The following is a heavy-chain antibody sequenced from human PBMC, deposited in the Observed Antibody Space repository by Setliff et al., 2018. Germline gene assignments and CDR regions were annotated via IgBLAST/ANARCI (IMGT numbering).Heavy chain of an antibody. CDR2: INDRGST. J-gene: IGHJ6*03. CDR3: ARQKYWSGYYGEGYYYYMDV. D-gene: IGHD3-3*01. V-gene: IGHV4-34*01. CDR1: GGSFSGYF. Sequence: PSETLSLTCAVYGGSFSGYFWSWIRQSPGRGLEWIGEINDRGSTHYNPSLKSRVTISLDTSKNQFSLKLTAVTAADTAVYYCARQKYWSGYYGEGYYYYMDVWGKGTTVTVSS.